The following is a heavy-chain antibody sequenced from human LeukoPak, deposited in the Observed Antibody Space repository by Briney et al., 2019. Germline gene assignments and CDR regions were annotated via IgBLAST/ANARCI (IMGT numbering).Heavy chain of an antibody. CDR1: GCSISSYY. CDR2: IYYSGST. J-gene: IGHJ4*02. Sequence: SETLSLTCTVSGCSISSYYWSWIRQPPGKGLEWIGYIYYSGSTNYNPSLKSRVTISVDTSKNQFSLKLSSVTAADTAVYYCARGLYCSGGSCFYDYWGQGTLVTVSS. D-gene: IGHD2-15*01. V-gene: IGHV4-59*01. CDR3: ARGLYCSGGSCFYDY.